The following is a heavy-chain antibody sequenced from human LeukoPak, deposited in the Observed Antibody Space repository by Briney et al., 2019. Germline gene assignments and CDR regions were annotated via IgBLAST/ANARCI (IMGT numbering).Heavy chain of an antibody. V-gene: IGHV3-21*01. J-gene: IGHJ4*02. D-gene: IGHD4-17*01. CDR1: GFTFSTYS. CDR2: ISSYSNYI. CDR3: ARSRTTVTKDALDY. Sequence: GGSLRFSCAASGFTFSTYSMNWVRQAPGKGLEWVSSISSYSNYINYADSVKGRFTISRDNAKNSLHLQMNSLRAEDTAVYYCARSRTTVTKDALDYWGQGTLVTVSS.